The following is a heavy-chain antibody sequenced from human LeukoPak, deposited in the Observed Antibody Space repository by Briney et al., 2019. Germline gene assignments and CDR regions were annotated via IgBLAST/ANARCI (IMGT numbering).Heavy chain of an antibody. CDR1: GFTFSSYW. D-gene: IGHD3-9*01. V-gene: IGHV3-7*03. CDR3: ARDGHYDILTGYFQD. Sequence: GGSLRLSCAASGFTFSSYWMNWVRQAPGKGLEWVANIKQDGSEKYYVDSVKGRFTISRDNAKNSVFLHMDSLRAEDTAVYYCARDGHYDILTGYFQDWGQGTLVTVSS. J-gene: IGHJ1*01. CDR2: IKQDGSEK.